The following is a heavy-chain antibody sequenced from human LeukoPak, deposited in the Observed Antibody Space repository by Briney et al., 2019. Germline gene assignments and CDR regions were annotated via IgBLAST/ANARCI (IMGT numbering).Heavy chain of an antibody. CDR2: IVPVFGTA. D-gene: IGHD2-21*02. CDR1: GGTFSSYA. V-gene: IGHV1-69*13. CDR3: ARVPCGGDCYHLDY. Sequence: ASVKVSCTASGGTFSSYAISWVRHAPGQGLEWMGGIVPVFGTAKYAQKFQGRATITADESTSTVYMELSGLRSEDTAVYYCARVPCGGDCYHLDYWGQGTLVTVSS. J-gene: IGHJ4*02.